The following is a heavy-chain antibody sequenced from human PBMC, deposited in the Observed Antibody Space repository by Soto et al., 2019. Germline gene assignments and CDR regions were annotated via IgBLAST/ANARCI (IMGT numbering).Heavy chain of an antibody. CDR3: ARGSHLILRYFAWEETKARNWFDP. CDR2: INHSGST. D-gene: IGHD3-9*01. CDR1: GGSFSGYY. V-gene: IGHV4-34*01. Sequence: QVQLQQWGAGLLKPSETLSLTCAVYGGSFSGYYWSWIRQPPGKGLEWIGEINHSGSTNYNPSLKSRVTISVDTSKNQFSLELTSVTAADTAVYYCARGSHLILRYFAWEETKARNWFDPWGQGTLVTVSS. J-gene: IGHJ5*02.